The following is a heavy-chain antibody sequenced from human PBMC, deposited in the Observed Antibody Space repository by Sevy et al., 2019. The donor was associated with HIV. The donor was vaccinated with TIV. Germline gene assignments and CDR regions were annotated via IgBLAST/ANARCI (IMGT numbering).Heavy chain of an antibody. CDR1: GGSISSYY. J-gene: IGHJ3*02. D-gene: IGHD1-1*01. CDR3: AREQLQAGAFDI. CDR2: IYTSGST. Sequence: SETLSLTCTVSGGSISSYYWSWIRQPAGKGLEWIGRIYTSGSTNYNPSLKSRVTMSVDTSKNQFSLKLGSVTAADTAVYYCAREQLQAGAFDIWGQGTMVTVSS. V-gene: IGHV4-4*07.